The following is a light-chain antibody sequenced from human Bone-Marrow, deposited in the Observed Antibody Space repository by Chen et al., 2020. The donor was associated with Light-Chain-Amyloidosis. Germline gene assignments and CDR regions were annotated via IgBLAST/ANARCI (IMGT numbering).Light chain of an antibody. Sequence: QSALPQPASVSGSPGQSITISCTGTSSDVGGDKHVSWYQQHPDKAPKLMIYEVTNRPSWVPDRFSGSKSDNTASLTISGLQTEDEADYFCSSYTITNTLVFGSGTRVTVL. CDR3: SSYTITNTLV. CDR1: SSDVGGDKH. J-gene: IGLJ1*01. CDR2: EVT. V-gene: IGLV2-14*01.